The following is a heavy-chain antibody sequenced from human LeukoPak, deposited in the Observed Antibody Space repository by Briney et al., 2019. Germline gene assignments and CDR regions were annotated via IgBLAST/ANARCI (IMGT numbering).Heavy chain of an antibody. J-gene: IGHJ6*03. D-gene: IGHD3-10*01. CDR3: ARATYGYYYYSMDV. CDR1: GGTFSSYA. Sequence: SVKVSCKAAGGTFSSYASSWVRQPPAQGLEWMGGIIPIFGTATYAQKFQDRVTINADKSTSKAYMELSRLRSEDTAVYYCARATYGYYYYSMDVWGKGTTVTVSS. V-gene: IGHV1-69*06. CDR2: IIPIFGTA.